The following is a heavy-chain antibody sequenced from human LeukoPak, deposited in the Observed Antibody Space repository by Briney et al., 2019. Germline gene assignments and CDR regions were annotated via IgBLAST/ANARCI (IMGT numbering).Heavy chain of an antibody. V-gene: IGHV3-30*02. CDR1: GFTFSSYG. D-gene: IGHD6-13*01. CDR3: ARSSGYSSSWSPFDY. CDR2: IRYDGSNK. Sequence: GGSLRLSCAASGFTFSSYGMHWVRQAPGKGLEWVAFIRYDGSNKYYADSVKGRFTISRDNSKNTLYLQMNSLRAEDTAVYYCARSSGYSSSWSPFDYWGQGTLVTVSS. J-gene: IGHJ4*02.